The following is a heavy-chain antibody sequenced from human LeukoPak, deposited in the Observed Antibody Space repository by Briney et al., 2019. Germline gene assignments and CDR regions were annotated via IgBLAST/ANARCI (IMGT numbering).Heavy chain of an antibody. D-gene: IGHD3-10*01. V-gene: IGHV3-33*08. CDR1: GFTFSSYA. CDR2: IWYDGSNK. Sequence: PGGSLRLSCAASGFTFSSYAMIWVRQAPGKGLEWVAVIWYDGSNKYYADSVKGRFTISRDNSKNTLYLQMHSLRVEDTAVYYCARAAAFGSGSYSRDAYDIWGQGTMVTVSS. CDR3: ARAAAFGSGSYSRDAYDI. J-gene: IGHJ3*02.